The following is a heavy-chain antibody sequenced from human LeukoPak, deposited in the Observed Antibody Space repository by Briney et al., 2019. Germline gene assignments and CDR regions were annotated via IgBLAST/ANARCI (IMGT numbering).Heavy chain of an antibody. D-gene: IGHD6-19*01. CDR3: AKDLYGSGWYNYFDP. V-gene: IGHV3-66*03. J-gene: IGHJ5*02. Sequence: PGGSLRLSCAASGLTGSHNYVSWVRQAPGKGLEWVSAIHTSGDTCYADSVKGRFTISRDNSKNTLYLQMNSLRTEDTAVYHCAKDLYGSGWYNYFDPWGQGALVTVSS. CDR2: IHTSGDT. CDR1: GLTGSHNY.